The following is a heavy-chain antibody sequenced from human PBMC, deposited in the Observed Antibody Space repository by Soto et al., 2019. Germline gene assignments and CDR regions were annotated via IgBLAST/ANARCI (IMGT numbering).Heavy chain of an antibody. Sequence: SETLSLTCTVSGGSISSYYWSWIRQPPGKGLEWIGYIFYSGITNYNPSLKSRVTISVDTSKNQFSLRLSSATAAATAVYYCARAQGGSSYYFDFWGPGTLVTVSS. CDR2: IFYSGIT. D-gene: IGHD5-12*01. V-gene: IGHV4-59*01. CDR3: ARAQGGSSYYFDF. J-gene: IGHJ4*02. CDR1: GGSISSYY.